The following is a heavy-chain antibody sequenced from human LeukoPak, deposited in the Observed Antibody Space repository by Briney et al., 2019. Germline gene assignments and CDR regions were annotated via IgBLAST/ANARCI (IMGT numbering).Heavy chain of an antibody. V-gene: IGHV1-18*04. CDR3: ARAGTSYGRSNWFDP. J-gene: IGHJ5*02. CDR1: GYTFTGYY. Sequence: GASVKVSCKASGYTFTGYYMHWVRQAPGQGLEWMGWISAYNGNTNYAQKLQGRVTMTTDTSTSTAYMELRSLRSDDTAVYYCARAGTSYGRSNWFDPWGQGTLVTVSS. D-gene: IGHD5-18*01. CDR2: ISAYNGNT.